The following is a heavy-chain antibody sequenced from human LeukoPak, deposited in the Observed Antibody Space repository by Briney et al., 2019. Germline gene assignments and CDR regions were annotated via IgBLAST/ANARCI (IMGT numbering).Heavy chain of an antibody. V-gene: IGHV3-23*01. D-gene: IGHD6-19*01. J-gene: IGHJ4*02. Sequence: GGSLRLSCAASGFTFDTYAMTWVRQAPGKGLEWVSSVSGSGATTYYADSVKGRFTISKDNSKNALYLQVNSLRAEDTAIYYCASSGRGWYNFDHWGQGTLVTVSS. CDR2: VSGSGATT. CDR1: GFTFDTYA. CDR3: ASSGRGWYNFDH.